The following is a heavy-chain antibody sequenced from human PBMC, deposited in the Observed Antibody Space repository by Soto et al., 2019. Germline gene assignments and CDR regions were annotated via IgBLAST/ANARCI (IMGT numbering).Heavy chain of an antibody. CDR1: GYTFTSYA. Sequence: GASVKVSCKASGYTFTSYAMHWVRQAPGQRLEWMGWINAGNGNTKYSQKFQGRVTITRDTSASTAYMELSSLRSEDTAVYYCARHSSWFGELFSHWFDPWGQGTLVTVSS. D-gene: IGHD3-10*01. CDR3: ARHSSWFGELFSHWFDP. J-gene: IGHJ5*02. CDR2: INAGNGNT. V-gene: IGHV1-3*01.